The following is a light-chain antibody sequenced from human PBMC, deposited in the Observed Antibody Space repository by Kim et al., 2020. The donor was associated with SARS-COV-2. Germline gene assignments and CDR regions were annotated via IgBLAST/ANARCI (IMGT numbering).Light chain of an antibody. J-gene: IGLJ3*02. CDR1: SSNIGTNY. CDR2: DNN. Sequence: QSVLTQPPSVSAAPGQKVTISCSGSSSNIGTNYVSWYQQLPGTAPKLLIYDNNKRPSGIPDRFSGSKSGTSATLGITGLQTGDEADYYCGTWDSSLSALWVFGGGTQLTVL. CDR3: GTWDSSLSALWV. V-gene: IGLV1-51*01.